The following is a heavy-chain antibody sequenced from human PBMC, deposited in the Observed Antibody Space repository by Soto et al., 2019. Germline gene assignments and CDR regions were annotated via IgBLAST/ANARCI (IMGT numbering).Heavy chain of an antibody. Sequence: EVQLVESGGGLVNPGRSLRLSCTTYGFTFADYAMTWFRQAPGRGLEWVGFIRGNAYGGTIKYAASVKGRFSISRDDSKSIAYRQMDSLKTEDTAVYYCSRGNWGGDCSPPVYWGQGTLVTVSS. CDR1: GFTFADYA. V-gene: IGHV3-49*05. J-gene: IGHJ4*02. CDR3: SRGNWGGDCSPPVY. D-gene: IGHD2-21*02. CDR2: IRGNAYGGTI.